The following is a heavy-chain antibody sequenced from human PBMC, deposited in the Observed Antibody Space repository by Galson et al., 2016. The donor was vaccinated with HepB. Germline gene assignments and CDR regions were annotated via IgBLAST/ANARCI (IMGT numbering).Heavy chain of an antibody. J-gene: IGHJ4*02. V-gene: IGHV3-53*01. D-gene: IGHD3-22*01. CDR2: IYSDSST. CDR3: ARDPPEYYYDSSGYFDY. CDR1: GFAVSTNY. Sequence: SLRLSCAASGFAVSTNYLSWVRQAPGKGLEWVSVIYSDSSTYYADSVKGRFTISRDNSKNTVFLQMNNLRAEDTAVYYCARDPPEYYYDSSGYFDYWGQGTLVTVSS.